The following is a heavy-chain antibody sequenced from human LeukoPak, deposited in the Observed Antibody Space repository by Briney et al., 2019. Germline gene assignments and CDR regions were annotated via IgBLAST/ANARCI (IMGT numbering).Heavy chain of an antibody. J-gene: IGHJ4*02. Sequence: PGGALRLSCAASRFSFSSSVMSWGCHALRKGGEWVSAISGSGGSTYYADSVKGRFTISRDNSKNTLYLQMNSLRAEDTAVYYCAKIPQVVPAAISSCWGQGTPVTVSS. V-gene: IGHV3-23*01. D-gene: IGHD2-2*02. CDR3: AKIPQVVPAAISSC. CDR2: ISGSGGST. CDR1: RFSFSSSV.